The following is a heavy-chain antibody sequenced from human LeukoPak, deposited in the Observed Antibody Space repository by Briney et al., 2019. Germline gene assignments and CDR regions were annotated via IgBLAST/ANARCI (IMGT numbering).Heavy chain of an antibody. CDR1: GYTLTELS. CDR2: INPSGGST. V-gene: IGHV1-46*01. J-gene: IGHJ5*02. CDR3: ARGTGVHDRFDP. D-gene: IGHD4-23*01. Sequence: ASVKVSCKVSGYTLTELSMHWVRQAPGQGLEWMGIINPSGGSTSYAQKFQGRVTMTRDMSTSTVYMELSSLRSEDTAVYYCARGTGVHDRFDPWGQGTLVTVSS.